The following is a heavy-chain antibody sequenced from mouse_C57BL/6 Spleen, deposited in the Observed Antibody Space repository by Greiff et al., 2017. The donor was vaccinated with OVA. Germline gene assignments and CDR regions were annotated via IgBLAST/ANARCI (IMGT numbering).Heavy chain of an antibody. Sequence: VQLQQSGGDLVKPGGSLKLSCAASGFTFSSYGMSWVRQTPDKRLEWVATISSGGSYTYYPDSVKGRFTISRDNAKNTLYLQMSSLKSEDTAMYYCASYWDEAYWGQGTLVTVSA. CDR2: ISSGGSYT. J-gene: IGHJ3*01. CDR1: GFTFSSYG. CDR3: ASYWDEAY. D-gene: IGHD4-1*01. V-gene: IGHV5-6*01.